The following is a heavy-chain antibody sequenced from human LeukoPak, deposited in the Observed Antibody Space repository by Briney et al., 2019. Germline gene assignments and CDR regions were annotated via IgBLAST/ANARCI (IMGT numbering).Heavy chain of an antibody. Sequence: SETLSLTCTVSGGSISSYYWSWIRQPAGKGLEWIGRIYTSGSTNYSPSLKSRVTMSVDTSKNQFSLKLSSVTAADTAVYYCARTYCSGGSCHFDYWGQGTLVTVSS. V-gene: IGHV4-4*07. CDR1: GGSISSYY. CDR3: ARTYCSGGSCHFDY. D-gene: IGHD2-15*01. J-gene: IGHJ4*02. CDR2: IYTSGST.